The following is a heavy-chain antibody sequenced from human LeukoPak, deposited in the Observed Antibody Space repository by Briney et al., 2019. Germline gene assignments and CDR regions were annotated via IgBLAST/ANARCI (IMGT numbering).Heavy chain of an antibody. CDR2: ITSGGNT. J-gene: IGHJ4*02. CDR1: GFTVSSNY. CDR3: ARNDYGTYYFDN. Sequence: GGSLRLSCAASGFTVSSNYMSWVRQAPGKGLEWVSVITSGGNTYYADSVKGRFTISRDSSKNTLYLQMNSLRAEDTAVYYCARNDYGTYYFDNWGQGTLVTVSS. V-gene: IGHV3-53*05. D-gene: IGHD4-17*01.